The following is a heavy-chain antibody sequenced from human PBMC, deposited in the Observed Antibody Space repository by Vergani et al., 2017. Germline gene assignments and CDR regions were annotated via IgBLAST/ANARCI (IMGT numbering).Heavy chain of an antibody. Sequence: QVQLQESGPGLVKPSETLSLTCTVSGGSISSYYWSWIRQPPGKGLEWIGYIYYSGSTNYNPSLKSRVTIAVDTAKNQFSLKLSSVTAADTAVYYCARVLLEAYDFWSGYHDHYYYYCMDVWGQGTTVTVSS. CDR2: IYYSGST. CDR1: GGSISSYY. D-gene: IGHD3-3*01. V-gene: IGHV4-59*01. J-gene: IGHJ6*02. CDR3: ARVLLEAYDFWSGYHDHYYYYCMDV.